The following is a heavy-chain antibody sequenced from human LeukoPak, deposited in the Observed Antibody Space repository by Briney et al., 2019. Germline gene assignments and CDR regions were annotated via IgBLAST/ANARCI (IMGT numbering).Heavy chain of an antibody. V-gene: IGHV3-48*03. CDR3: ARTPHNLNYASDH. CDR1: GFLFSTYQ. D-gene: IGHD1-7*01. Sequence: PGGSLRLSCATSGFLFSTYQMNWLRQAPGKGLEWVSYISTSASTMYYADSVKGRFTISRDDAKNSLYLQLNSLRAEDTAVYYCARTPHNLNYASDHWGQGTLVTVSS. J-gene: IGHJ4*02. CDR2: ISTSASTM.